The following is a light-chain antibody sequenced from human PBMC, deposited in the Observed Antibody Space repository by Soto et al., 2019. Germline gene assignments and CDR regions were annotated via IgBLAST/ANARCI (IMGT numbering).Light chain of an antibody. CDR1: SRDIGNYNY. Sequence: QSVLTQPASVSGSPGQSITIACTRTSRDIGNYNYVSWYQHHPGKAPKLMIYEVTSRPSGVSDRFSGSKSGMTASLTISGLQPEDEADYFCASYRSANTLVVFGTGTKVTVL. CDR3: ASYRSANTLVV. J-gene: IGLJ1*01. CDR2: EVT. V-gene: IGLV2-14*01.